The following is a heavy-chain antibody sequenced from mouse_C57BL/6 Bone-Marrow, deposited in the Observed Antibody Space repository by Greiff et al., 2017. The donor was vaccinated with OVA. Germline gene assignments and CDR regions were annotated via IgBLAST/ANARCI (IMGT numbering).Heavy chain of an antibody. Sequence: VQLQQPGAELVKPGASVKLSCKASGYTFTSYWMQWVKQRPGQGLEWIGEIDPSDSYTNYNQKFKGKATLTVDTSSSTAYMQLSSLTSEDSAVSYCARSGVVGFDYWGQGTTLTVSS. CDR3: ARSGVVGFDY. D-gene: IGHD1-1*01. V-gene: IGHV1-50*01. CDR2: IDPSDSYT. J-gene: IGHJ2*01. CDR1: GYTFTSYW.